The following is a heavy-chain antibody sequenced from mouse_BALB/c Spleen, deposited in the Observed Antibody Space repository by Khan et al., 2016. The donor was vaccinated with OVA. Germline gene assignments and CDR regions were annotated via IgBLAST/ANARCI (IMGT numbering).Heavy chain of an antibody. Sequence: QVQLQQSGPGLVQPSQSLSITCTVSGFSLTNYSVHWVRQSPGKGLEWLGVIWSAGSTDYNAAFLSRLSISKDNSRSQVFFKMNSLQPNATAIYYGARRGYEYGREAWFAYWGQGTLVTVSA. D-gene: IGHD2-4*01. CDR2: IWSAGST. V-gene: IGHV2-2*02. J-gene: IGHJ3*01. CDR1: GFSLTNYS. CDR3: ARRGYEYGREAWFAY.